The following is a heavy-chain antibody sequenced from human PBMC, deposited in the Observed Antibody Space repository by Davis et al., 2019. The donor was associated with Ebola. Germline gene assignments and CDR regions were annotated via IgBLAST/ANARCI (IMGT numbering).Heavy chain of an antibody. D-gene: IGHD1-26*01. CDR3: ATTPGTPGAFDI. J-gene: IGHJ3*02. V-gene: IGHV3-33*08. CDR2: IWYDGSNK. CDR1: GFTFSTYG. Sequence: GESLKISCAASGFTFSTYGMHWVRQAPGKGLEWVAVIWYDGSNKYYADSVKGRFTISRDNSKNMLYLQMNSLRAEDTAVDYCATTPGTPGAFDIWGQGTMVTVSS.